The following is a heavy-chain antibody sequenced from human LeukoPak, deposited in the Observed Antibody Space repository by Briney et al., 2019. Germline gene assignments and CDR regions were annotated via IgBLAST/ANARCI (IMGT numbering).Heavy chain of an antibody. D-gene: IGHD1-1*01. CDR2: IYYSGST. Sequence: PSETLSLTCTVSGGSISSYYWSWIRQPPGKGLEWIGYIYYSGSTNYNPSLKSRVTISVDTSKNQFSLKLSSVTAADTAVYYCARRLDRRSPFDYWGQGTLVTVSS. J-gene: IGHJ4*02. V-gene: IGHV4-59*01. CDR1: GGSISSYY. CDR3: ARRLDRRSPFDY.